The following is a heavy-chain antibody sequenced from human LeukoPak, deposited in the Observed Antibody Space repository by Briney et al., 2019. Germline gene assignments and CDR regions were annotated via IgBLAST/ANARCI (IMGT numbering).Heavy chain of an antibody. J-gene: IGHJ4*02. Sequence: PGGSLRLSCAASGFTFSDYYMSWIRQAPGKGLEWVSYISSDSSYTNYADSVKGRFTISRDNAKNTLYLQMNSLRAEDTAVYYCARDTDTVTTILDYWGQGTLVTVSS. CDR3: ARDTDTVTTILDY. V-gene: IGHV3-11*06. CDR1: GFTFSDYY. CDR2: ISSDSSYT. D-gene: IGHD4-17*01.